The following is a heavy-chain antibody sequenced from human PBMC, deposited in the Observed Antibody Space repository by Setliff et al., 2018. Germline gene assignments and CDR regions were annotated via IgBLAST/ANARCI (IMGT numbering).Heavy chain of an antibody. D-gene: IGHD6-6*01. CDR1: GASINSLSW. V-gene: IGHV4-4*02. CDR3: ARGRNIAARLLDS. CDR2: INHRGST. Sequence: PSETLSLTCTVSGASINSLSWWSWVRQSPGKGLEWIGEINHRGSTNYNPSLKSRVTLSIDTSKDQFSLKLISMTAADTAVYYCARGRNIAARLLDSWGQGTLVTVSS. J-gene: IGHJ4*02.